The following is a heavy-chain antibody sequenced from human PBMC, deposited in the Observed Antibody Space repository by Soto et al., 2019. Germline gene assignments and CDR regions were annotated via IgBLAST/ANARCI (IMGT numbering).Heavy chain of an antibody. CDR2: INHSGST. CDR3: ARGAYRALGGSSGWYYYYGMDV. V-gene: IGHV4-34*01. Sequence: PETLSLTCPVYARSFSGYYWSWIRQPPGKGLEWIGEINHSGSTNYNPSLKSRVTISVDTSKNQFSLKLSSVTAADTAVYYCARGAYRALGGSSGWYYYYGMDVWGQGTTVTVSS. J-gene: IGHJ6*02. CDR1: ARSFSGYY. D-gene: IGHD6-19*01.